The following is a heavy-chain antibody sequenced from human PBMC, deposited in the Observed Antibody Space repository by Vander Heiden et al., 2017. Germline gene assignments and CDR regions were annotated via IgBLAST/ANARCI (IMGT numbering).Heavy chain of an antibody. CDR3: ARVNPFYYGSGTYYKSNEFDI. CDR2: TYTSGST. J-gene: IGHJ3*02. V-gene: IGHV4-4*07. Sequence: QVQLQESGPGLLKPSETLSLTCTVSGGSISSYFWSWIRQPAGKGLEWIGRTYTSGSTNYNPSLKSRVTMSVDTSKNQFSLKLSSVTAADTAVYYCARVNPFYYGSGTYYKSNEFDIWGQGTMVTVSS. D-gene: IGHD3-10*01. CDR1: GGSISSYF.